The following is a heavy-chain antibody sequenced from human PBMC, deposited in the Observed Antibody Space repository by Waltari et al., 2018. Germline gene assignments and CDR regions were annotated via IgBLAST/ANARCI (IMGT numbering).Heavy chain of an antibody. D-gene: IGHD3-3*01. CDR1: VASFGDYY. Sequence: QVQLQQWGAGLLGPSETLSLTCAVYVASFGDYYWGWVRQPPGKGLEWIGQIRHPGSTNYNPSLKSRVTISIDTPRSQFSLRLSSVTAADTALYFCTRGGNYDFWSHRPFVDPWGQGTLVTVSS. CDR3: TRGGNYDFWSHRPFVDP. J-gene: IGHJ5*02. V-gene: IGHV4-34*01. CDR2: IRHPGST.